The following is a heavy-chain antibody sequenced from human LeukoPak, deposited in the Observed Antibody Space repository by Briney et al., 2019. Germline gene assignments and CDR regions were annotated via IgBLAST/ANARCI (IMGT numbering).Heavy chain of an antibody. V-gene: IGHV3-21*01. Sequence: PGGSLRLSCAASGFTFNSYNMNWVRQAPGTGLEWVSSISSSSSYIYYADSVKGRFTISRDNAKNSLYLQMNSLRAEDTAVYYCARVKGITAAGDYWGQGTLVTVSS. J-gene: IGHJ4*02. CDR3: ARVKGITAAGDY. CDR1: GFTFNSYN. CDR2: ISSSSSYI. D-gene: IGHD6-13*01.